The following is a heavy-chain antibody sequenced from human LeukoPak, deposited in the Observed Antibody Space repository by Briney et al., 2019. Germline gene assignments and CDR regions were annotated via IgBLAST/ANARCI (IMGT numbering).Heavy chain of an antibody. D-gene: IGHD6-13*01. CDR3: AKAKGSWYKYFQY. CDR2: ISYDGSNK. Sequence: GGSLRLSCAASGFTFSSYGMHWVRQAPGKGLEWVAVISYDGSNKYYADSVKGRFTISRDNSKSTLYLQMNSLRAEDTAVYYCAKAKGSWYKYFQYWGQGTLVTVSS. CDR1: GFTFSSYG. V-gene: IGHV3-30*18. J-gene: IGHJ1*01.